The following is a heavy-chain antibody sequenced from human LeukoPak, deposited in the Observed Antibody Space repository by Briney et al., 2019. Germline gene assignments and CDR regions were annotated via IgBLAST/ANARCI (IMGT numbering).Heavy chain of an antibody. Sequence: SETLSLTCAVYGGSFRGYYWSWIRQPPGKGLGWIGEINHSGSTNYNPSLKSRVTISVDTSKNQFSLKLSSVTAADTAVYYCARDGGSTAMAIDYWGQGTLVTVSS. V-gene: IGHV4-34*01. D-gene: IGHD5-18*01. CDR1: GGSFRGYY. CDR2: INHSGST. CDR3: ARDGGSTAMAIDY. J-gene: IGHJ4*02.